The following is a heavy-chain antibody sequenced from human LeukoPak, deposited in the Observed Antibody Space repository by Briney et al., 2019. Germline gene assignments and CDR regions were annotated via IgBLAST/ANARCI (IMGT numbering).Heavy chain of an antibody. CDR3: AREGSSGSYNY. CDR2: IYYSGST. J-gene: IGHJ4*02. V-gene: IGHV4-61*08. Sequence: SETLSLTCTVSGGSISSGGHYWSWIRQPPGKGLEWIGYIYYSGSTNYNPSLKSRVTISVDTSKNQFSLKLSSVTAADTAVYYCAREGSSGSYNYWGQGTLVTVSS. CDR1: GGSISSGGHY. D-gene: IGHD1-26*01.